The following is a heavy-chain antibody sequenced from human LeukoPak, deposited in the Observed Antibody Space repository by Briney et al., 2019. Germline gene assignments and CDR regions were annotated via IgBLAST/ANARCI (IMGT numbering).Heavy chain of an antibody. Sequence: SETLSLTCTVSGGSISSGDYYWSWIRQPPGQGLEWIGYVYYSGSTYYNPTLKSRVTISVDTSKNQFYLKLITVTAADTAVYYCARGDTGGLDYWGQGILVTVSP. CDR3: ARGDTGGLDY. J-gene: IGHJ4*02. D-gene: IGHD2-8*02. CDR1: GGSISSGDYY. V-gene: IGHV4-30-4*08. CDR2: VYYSGST.